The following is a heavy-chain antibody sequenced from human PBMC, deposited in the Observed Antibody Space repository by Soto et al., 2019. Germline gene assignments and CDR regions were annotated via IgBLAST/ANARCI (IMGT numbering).Heavy chain of an antibody. CDR3: ARNPANTGYFEY. Sequence: QVQLVQSGAEVKKPGASVKVSCKASAYTFTNYDINWVRQAPGQGLEWMGWMDPNTGNTGYARKFQGRLTLTRDTSISTAYLELSSLTSEDTADYYSARNPANTGYFEYWGQGTLVIVSS. CDR1: AYTFTNYD. J-gene: IGHJ4*02. CDR2: MDPNTGNT. V-gene: IGHV1-8*01. D-gene: IGHD1-1*01.